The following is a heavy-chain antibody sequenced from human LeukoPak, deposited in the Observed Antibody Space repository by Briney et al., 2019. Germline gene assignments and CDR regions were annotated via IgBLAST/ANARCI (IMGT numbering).Heavy chain of an antibody. J-gene: IGHJ6*03. Sequence: GGSLRLSCAASGFTFSDYYMSWIRQAPGKGLEWVSYISSSGSTIYYADSVKGRFTISRDNAKNSLYLQMNSLRAEDTAVYYCARPEGNLYYYYYYMDVWGKGTTVTVSS. CDR3: ARPEGNLYYYYYYMDV. V-gene: IGHV3-11*04. D-gene: IGHD4-23*01. CDR2: ISSSGSTI. CDR1: GFTFSDYY.